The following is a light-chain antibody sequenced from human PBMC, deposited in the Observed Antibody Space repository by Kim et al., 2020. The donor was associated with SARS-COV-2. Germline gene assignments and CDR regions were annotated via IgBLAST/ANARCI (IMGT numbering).Light chain of an antibody. V-gene: IGLV2-14*04. CDR1: SSDVGCYNY. Sequence: GQSITICCTGTSSDVGCYNYVSWYQQHPGKAPKLMIYDVSKRPSGVSNRFSGSKSGNTASLTISGLQSEDEADYYCSSYTSSSTYVFGTGTKVTVL. CDR2: DVS. J-gene: IGLJ1*01. CDR3: SSYTSSSTYV.